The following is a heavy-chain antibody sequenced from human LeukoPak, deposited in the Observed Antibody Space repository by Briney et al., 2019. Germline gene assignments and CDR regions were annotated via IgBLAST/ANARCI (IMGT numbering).Heavy chain of an antibody. Sequence: PGGSLRLSCEASGSTFSSYWMTWVRQAPGKGLEWVANTNPDGSDKKYVDSVEGRFSISRGNAQNPLFLQMDRLRAEDRAVYYCARYNYYGSSGPLYWGQGSLVTVSS. CDR1: GSTFSSYW. D-gene: IGHD3-22*01. J-gene: IGHJ4*02. CDR2: TNPDGSDK. CDR3: ARYNYYGSSGPLY. V-gene: IGHV3-7*01.